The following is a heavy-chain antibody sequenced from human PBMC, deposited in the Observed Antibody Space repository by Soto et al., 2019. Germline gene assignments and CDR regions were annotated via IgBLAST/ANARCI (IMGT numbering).Heavy chain of an antibody. CDR3: ARNGYYDFWPLFDP. V-gene: IGHV4-59*08. Sequence: SETLSLTCTVSGGSISSYYWSWIRQPPGKGLEWIGYIYYSGSTNYNPSLKSRVTISVDTSKNQFSLKLSSVTAADTAVYYCARNGYYDFWPLFDPGGQETLFTVSS. D-gene: IGHD3-3*01. CDR2: IYYSGST. CDR1: GGSISSYY. J-gene: IGHJ5*02.